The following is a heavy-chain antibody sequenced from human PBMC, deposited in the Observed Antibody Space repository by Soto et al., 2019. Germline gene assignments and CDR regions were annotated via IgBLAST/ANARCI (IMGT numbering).Heavy chain of an antibody. J-gene: IGHJ4*02. CDR3: ANRGGYNPNPIDH. V-gene: IGHV3-23*01. CDR2: ISGSGGST. Sequence: EVQLLESGGGLVQPGGSLRLSCAASGFTFSSYAMSWVRQAPGKGLEWVSAISGSGGSTYYADSVKGRFTISRDNSKNTLYLQMNSLRAEDTAVYYCANRGGYNPNPIDHWGQGTLVTVSS. CDR1: GFTFSSYA. D-gene: IGHD5-12*01.